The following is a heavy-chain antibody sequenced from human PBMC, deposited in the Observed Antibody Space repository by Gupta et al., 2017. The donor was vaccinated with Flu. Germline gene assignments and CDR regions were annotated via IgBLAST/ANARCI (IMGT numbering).Heavy chain of an antibody. J-gene: IGHJ4*02. D-gene: IGHD3-16*01. Sequence: WVRQAPGKGLEWVANIKEDGSAKNYVDSVNGRFTVSRDNAQNSLYLQMNSRRVEDTGIYYCTRDSGYDKFDYWGQGTLVTVSS. CDR2: IKEDGSAK. CDR3: TRDSGYDKFDY. V-gene: IGHV3-7*01.